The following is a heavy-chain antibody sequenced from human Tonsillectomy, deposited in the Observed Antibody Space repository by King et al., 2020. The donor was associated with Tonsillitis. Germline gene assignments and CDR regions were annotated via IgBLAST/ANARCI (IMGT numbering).Heavy chain of an antibody. Sequence: VQLVESGGGVVQPGRSLRLSCAASGFTFSSYAMHWVRQAPGKGLEWVAVISYDGSNKYYADSVKGRFTISRDNSKNKLYLKMNSLRAEYTAVYYCARDGIVLMVYALDYWGQGTLVTVSS. CDR3: ARDGIVLMVYALDY. CDR2: ISYDGSNK. D-gene: IGHD2-8*01. J-gene: IGHJ4*02. CDR1: GFTFSSYA. V-gene: IGHV3-30*04.